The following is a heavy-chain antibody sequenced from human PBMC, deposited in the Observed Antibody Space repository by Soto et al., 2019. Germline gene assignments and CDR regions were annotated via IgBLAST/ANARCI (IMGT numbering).Heavy chain of an antibody. D-gene: IGHD4-17*01. CDR2: ISYDGSTR. CDR1: GSTFRRYA. Sequence: GGSLRLSCAASGSTFRRYAMEWVRQVPGKGLEWVAVISYDGSTRFYAESVKGRFTISRDNSKNTLFLQMSSLRPEDSAIYYCARDQSSTVIASTHFDPWGQGTLVTVSS. CDR3: ARDQSSTVIASTHFDP. V-gene: IGHV3-30-3*01. J-gene: IGHJ5*02.